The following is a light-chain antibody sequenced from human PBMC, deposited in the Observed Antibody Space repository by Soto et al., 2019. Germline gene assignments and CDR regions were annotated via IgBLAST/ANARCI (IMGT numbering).Light chain of an antibody. CDR2: EVT. J-gene: IGLJ2*01. Sequence: QSALTQPASVSGSPGQSNTISCTGTSSDVGGYNYVSWYQQYPGKAPKVMIYEVTNRPSGVSNRFSGSKSGNTASLTISGLQAEDEADYYCSSYTSSNTLIFGGGTKVTVL. V-gene: IGLV2-14*01. CDR1: SSDVGGYNY. CDR3: SSYTSSNTLI.